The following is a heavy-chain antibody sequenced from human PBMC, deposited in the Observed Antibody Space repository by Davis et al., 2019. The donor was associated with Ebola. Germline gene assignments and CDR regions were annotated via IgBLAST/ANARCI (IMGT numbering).Heavy chain of an antibody. J-gene: IGHJ4*02. CDR2: IYSGGST. CDR3: ARSRVGATPYFDY. V-gene: IGHV3-66*01. D-gene: IGHD1-26*01. CDR1: GFTVSSNY. Sequence: GESLKIPCAASGFTVSSNYMSWVRQAPGKGLEWVSVIYSGGSTYYADSVKGRFTISRDNSKNTLYLQMNSLRAEDTAVYYCARSRVGATPYFDYWGQGTLVTVSS.